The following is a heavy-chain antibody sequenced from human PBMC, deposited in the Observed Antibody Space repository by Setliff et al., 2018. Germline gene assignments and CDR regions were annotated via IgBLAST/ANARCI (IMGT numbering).Heavy chain of an antibody. Sequence: PGGSLRLSCAVSGFTFNNTWMNWVRQAPGKGLEWVGRFKSRTDGGTTDYAAPVKGRFTISRDDSKNTLYLQMSSLKTEDTAMYYCTTDRAAFDIWGQGTMVTVSS. CDR2: FKSRTDGGTT. V-gene: IGHV3-15*01. CDR1: GFTFNNTW. J-gene: IGHJ3*02. CDR3: TTDRAAFDI.